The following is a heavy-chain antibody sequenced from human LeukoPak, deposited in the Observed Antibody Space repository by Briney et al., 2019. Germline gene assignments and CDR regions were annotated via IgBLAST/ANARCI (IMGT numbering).Heavy chain of an antibody. D-gene: IGHD3-22*01. Sequence: GGSLRLSCAASGFTFSSYGMHWVRQAPGKGLEWVAFIRYDGSNKYYADSVKGRFTISRDNSKNTLYLQMNSLGAEDTAVYYCAKDFTEYYYDSSGCPIDYWGQGTLVTVSS. J-gene: IGHJ4*02. CDR1: GFTFSSYG. CDR3: AKDFTEYYYDSSGCPIDY. CDR2: IRYDGSNK. V-gene: IGHV3-30*02.